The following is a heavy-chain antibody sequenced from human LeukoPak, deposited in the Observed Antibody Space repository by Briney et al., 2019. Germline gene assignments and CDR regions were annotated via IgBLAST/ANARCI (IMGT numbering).Heavy chain of an antibody. CDR2: ISTSSTTI. CDR1: GFTFSSHS. J-gene: IGHJ4*02. CDR3: ARDRGYYYDY. Sequence: PGGSLRLSCAASGFTFSSHSMNWVRQAPGKGLEWVSYISTSSTTIYYADSVKGRFTISRDNAKNSLYLQMNSLRDEDTAAYYCARDRGYYYDYWGQGTLVTVSS. D-gene: IGHD3-10*01. V-gene: IGHV3-48*02.